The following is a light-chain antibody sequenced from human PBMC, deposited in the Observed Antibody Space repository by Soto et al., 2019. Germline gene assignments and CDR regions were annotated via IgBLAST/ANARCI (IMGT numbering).Light chain of an antibody. J-gene: IGKJ4*01. CDR1: QNVYNN. V-gene: IGKV3-15*01. CDR3: QQCRNWPLT. CDR2: DAS. Sequence: EIVMTQSLATLSVSPGEGATLSCKASQNVYNNLAWYQQRPGQPPRLLIYDASTRATGISARFSGSGYGTEFTLTISSLQSEDFAVYFCQQCRNWPLTFGGGTRWIS.